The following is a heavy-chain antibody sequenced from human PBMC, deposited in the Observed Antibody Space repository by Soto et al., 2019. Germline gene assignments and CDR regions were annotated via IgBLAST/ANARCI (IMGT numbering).Heavy chain of an antibody. CDR2: TYDDVSS. CDR3: ATVLIGATRHPDSDS. J-gene: IGHJ4*02. CDR1: GGSINNNNYY. Sequence: SETLSLTCTVSGGSINNNNYYWAWIPQPPGKGLSWLASTYDDVSSYYNSSLKSRVTIARYKTKNHFSLTPTTIAAADTADYYCATVLIGATRHPDSDSWGQGTLVTVSS. V-gene: IGHV4-39*02. D-gene: IGHD2-15*01.